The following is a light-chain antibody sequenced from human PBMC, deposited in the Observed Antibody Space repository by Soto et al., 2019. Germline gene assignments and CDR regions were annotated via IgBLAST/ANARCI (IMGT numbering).Light chain of an antibody. CDR1: QSVSGN. Sequence: EIVMTQSPDTLSVSPGERATLSCRASQSVSGNLAWYQQKPGQAPRLLFYGSFTRATGIPGRFSGSGSGTDFTLTISSLQSEDFAVYYCQQYDAWPFTFVPGTKVDIK. CDR2: GSF. CDR3: QQYDAWPFT. J-gene: IGKJ3*01. V-gene: IGKV3-15*01.